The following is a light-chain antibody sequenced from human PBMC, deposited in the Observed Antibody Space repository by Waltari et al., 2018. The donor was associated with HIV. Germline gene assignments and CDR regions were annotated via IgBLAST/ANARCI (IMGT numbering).Light chain of an antibody. J-gene: IGLJ3*02. CDR3: ALWTDTLTGWV. CDR2: RPT. V-gene: IGLV1-44*01. Sequence: QIVLPQPHSASGTPGQRVTISCSGATSNIAVDSVHWYHQVPGTAPRLLIYRPTQRPSGVPDRFSGSISGTSASLAISGLHDEDDGDYYCALWTDTLTGWVFGGGTKVTVL. CDR1: TSNIAVDS.